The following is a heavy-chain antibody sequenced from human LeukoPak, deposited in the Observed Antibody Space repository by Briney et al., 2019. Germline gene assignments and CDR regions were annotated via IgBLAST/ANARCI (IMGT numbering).Heavy chain of an antibody. CDR3: ARAIRGSKIASRYYLYYMDV. D-gene: IGHD1-26*01. CDR1: GYTFTSYD. CDR2: IIPMFGTT. Sequence: ASVKVSCKASGYTFTSYDINWVRQAPGQGLEWMGGIIPMFGTTNYAQNFQGRVTITADKSTSTAYMELSSLRSEDTAVYYCARAIRGSKIASRYYLYYMDVWGKGTTVTVSS. J-gene: IGHJ6*03. V-gene: IGHV1-69*06.